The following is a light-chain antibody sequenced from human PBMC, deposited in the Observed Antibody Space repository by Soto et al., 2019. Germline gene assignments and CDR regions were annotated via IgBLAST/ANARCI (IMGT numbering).Light chain of an antibody. CDR3: QQYNSYSYT. J-gene: IGKJ2*01. CDR1: QSISSW. Sequence: DIQMTQSPSTLSASVGDRVTITCRASQSISSWLAWYQQKPGKAPKLLIYDASSLESAVPSRFSGSGSGTEFTLTISSLQPDDFATYYCQQYNSYSYTFGQGTKVDIK. V-gene: IGKV1-5*01. CDR2: DAS.